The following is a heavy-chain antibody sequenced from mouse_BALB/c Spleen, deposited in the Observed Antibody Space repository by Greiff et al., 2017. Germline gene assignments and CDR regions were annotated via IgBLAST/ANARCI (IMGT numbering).Heavy chain of an antibody. J-gene: IGHJ4*01. CDR1: GFSLTGYG. CDR2: IWGDGST. V-gene: IGHV2-6-7*01. D-gene: IGHD1-1*01. CDR3: ARGVTTVVATSPYAMDY. Sequence: VYVVESGPGLVAPSQSLSITCTVSGFSLTGYGVNWVRQPPGKGLEWLGMIWGDGSTDYNSALKSRLSISKDNSKSQVFLKMNSLQTDDTARYYCARGVTTVVATSPYAMDYWGQGTSVTVSS.